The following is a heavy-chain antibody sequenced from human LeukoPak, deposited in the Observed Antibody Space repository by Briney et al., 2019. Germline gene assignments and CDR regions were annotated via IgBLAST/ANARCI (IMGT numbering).Heavy chain of an antibody. D-gene: IGHD7-27*01. J-gene: IGHJ4*02. Sequence: ASVKVSCKASGYTFTGYYMHWVRQAPGQGLEWMGWINPNSGGTNYAQKFQGRVTMTRDTSISTAYMELSRLRSDDTAVYYCARMHWGSAGDFDYWGQGTLVTVSS. V-gene: IGHV1-2*02. CDR3: ARMHWGSAGDFDY. CDR1: GYTFTGYY. CDR2: INPNSGGT.